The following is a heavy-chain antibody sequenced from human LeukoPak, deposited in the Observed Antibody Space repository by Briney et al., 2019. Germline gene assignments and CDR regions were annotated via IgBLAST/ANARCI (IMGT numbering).Heavy chain of an antibody. D-gene: IGHD6-13*01. J-gene: IGHJ4*02. V-gene: IGHV4-59*01. CDR2: IYYSGST. CDR3: ARTYSSSWFDY. Sequence: PSETLSLTCTVSGGSISSYYWSWIRQPPGKGLEWIGYIYYSGSTNYNPSLKSRVTILVDTSKNQFSLKLSSVTAADTAIYYCARTYSSSWFDYWGQGTLVTVSS. CDR1: GGSISSYY.